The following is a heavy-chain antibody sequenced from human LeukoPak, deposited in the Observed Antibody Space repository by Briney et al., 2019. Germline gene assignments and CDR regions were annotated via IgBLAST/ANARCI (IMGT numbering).Heavy chain of an antibody. J-gene: IGHJ4*02. D-gene: IGHD3-22*01. CDR2: ISSSSSYI. CDR3: AREGAFYDSSGYYLSPLDY. V-gene: IGHV3-21*01. Sequence: AGGSLRLSCAASGFTFSSYSMNWVRQAPGKGLEWVSSISSSSSYIYYADSVKGRFTISRDNAKNSLYLQMNSLRAEDTAVYYCAREGAFYDSSGYYLSPLDYWGQGTLVTVSS. CDR1: GFTFSSYS.